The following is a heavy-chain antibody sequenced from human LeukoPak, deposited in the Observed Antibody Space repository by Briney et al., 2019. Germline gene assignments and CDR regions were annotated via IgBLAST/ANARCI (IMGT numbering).Heavy chain of an antibody. V-gene: IGHV1-2*06. CDR3: ARDQGSLTRSWYTGY. CDR2: INPYRGDA. CDR1: GYTFTGYH. J-gene: IGHJ4*02. D-gene: IGHD6-13*01. Sequence: ASVMVSCKASGYTFTGYHIHWVRQAPGQGLEWVGRINPYRGDANFAQKFQRKITTTTDTSITTASMDLSSLTPDTTAVHFCARDQGSLTRSWYTGYWGQGTQVTVAS.